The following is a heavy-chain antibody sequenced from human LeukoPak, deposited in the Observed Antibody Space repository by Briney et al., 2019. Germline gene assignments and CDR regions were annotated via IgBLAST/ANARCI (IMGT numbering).Heavy chain of an antibody. CDR3: AKDSFYDSTVYFDY. Sequence: SGGSLRLSCAASGFTFSSYAMSWVRQAPGKGLEWVSAISGSGGSTYYADSVKGRFTISRDNSKNTLYLQMNSLRAEDTAVYYCAKDSFYDSTVYFDYWGQGTLVTVSS. CDR2: ISGSGGST. D-gene: IGHD3-9*01. J-gene: IGHJ4*02. V-gene: IGHV3-23*01. CDR1: GFTFSSYA.